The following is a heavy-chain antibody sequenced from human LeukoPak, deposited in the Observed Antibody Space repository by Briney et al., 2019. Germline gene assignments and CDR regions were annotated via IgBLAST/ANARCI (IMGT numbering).Heavy chain of an antibody. CDR1: GDSFTSVTDY. CDR2: GDYSGGT. J-gene: IGHJ4*02. Sequence: SETLSLTCTVSGDSFTSVTDYWAWIRQPPGKGLEWIASGDYSGGTYYNPSLESRVAISADMSKNQISLKLTSVTGADTAVYYCARDALWFGESQYYFDYWGQGTLVTVSS. D-gene: IGHD3-10*01. CDR3: ARDALWFGESQYYFDY. V-gene: IGHV4-39*07.